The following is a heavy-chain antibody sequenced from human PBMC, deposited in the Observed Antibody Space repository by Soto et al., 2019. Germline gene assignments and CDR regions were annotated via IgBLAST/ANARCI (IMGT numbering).Heavy chain of an antibody. Sequence: EVQLVESGGGLVAPGGSLRLSCVASGFTLTTYTMNWVRQAPGTGLEWVSSINGRSNCKYYSESVKGRFTISRDNAQNSLFLQMSRLGPEDTAVYYCVREDGVVGASSAFDSWGQGTLVTVSS. CDR1: GFTLTTYT. CDR3: VREDGVVGASSAFDS. CDR2: INGRSNCK. D-gene: IGHD1-26*01. V-gene: IGHV3-21*02. J-gene: IGHJ4*02.